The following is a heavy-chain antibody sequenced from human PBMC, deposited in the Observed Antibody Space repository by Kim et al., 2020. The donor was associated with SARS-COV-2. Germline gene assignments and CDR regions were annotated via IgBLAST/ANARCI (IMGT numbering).Heavy chain of an antibody. Sequence: LSLTCAASGFTFKAYWMAWVRQAPGKGPECVATIKSDGSEKYYVDSVKGRFTVSRDNAQNSLFLQMNSLRAEDAAVYYCAIYSHTLYASWGQGALVTVSS. D-gene: IGHD2-21*01. CDR2: IKSDGSEK. CDR3: AIYSHTLYAS. V-gene: IGHV3-7*03. CDR1: GFTFKAYW. J-gene: IGHJ5*02.